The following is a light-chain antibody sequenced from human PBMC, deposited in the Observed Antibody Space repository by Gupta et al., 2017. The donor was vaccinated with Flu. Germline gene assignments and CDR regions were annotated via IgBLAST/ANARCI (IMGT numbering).Light chain of an antibody. CDR3: SSYTSTNTFYV. V-gene: IGLV2-14*01. J-gene: IGLJ1*01. Sequence: QPSLTHPASVASSPGQSITTPSTATSSDVGRSNYVSWYQQHPGTAPKLIIYDVSYRPSGVSSRFSGSKSGNTASLAISGLEAEDETDYYCSSYTSTNTFYVFGTGTKVTVL. CDR2: DVS. CDR1: SSDVGRSNY.